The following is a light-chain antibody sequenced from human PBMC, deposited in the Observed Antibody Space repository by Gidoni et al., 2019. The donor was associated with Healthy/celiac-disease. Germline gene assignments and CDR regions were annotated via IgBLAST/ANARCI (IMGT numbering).Light chain of an antibody. CDR2: AAS. Sequence: DIQMTQSPSSLSASVGDRVTITCRASQSISSYLNWYQQKPGKAPKLLIYAASSLQSGVPSRFSGSGSGTDFTLTISSLQPEDFATYYCQQSYSTPLCSFGQXTKLEIK. CDR1: QSISSY. J-gene: IGKJ2*04. CDR3: QQSYSTPLCS. V-gene: IGKV1-39*01.